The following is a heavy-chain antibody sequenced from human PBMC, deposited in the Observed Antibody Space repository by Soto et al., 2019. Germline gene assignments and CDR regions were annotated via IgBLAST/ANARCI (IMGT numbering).Heavy chain of an antibody. V-gene: IGHV3-48*02. D-gene: IGHD3-16*01. Sequence: EVQLVESEGGLVQPGGSLRLSCVGSEFTFSSYTMNWVRQAPGKGLEWISYISSSGSIIYYADSVKGRFTISRDNAENSLFLQVNSLRDEDTAVYYCARAWGGDAFDIWGQGTMVTVSS. CDR3: ARAWGGDAFDI. CDR1: EFTFSSYT. CDR2: ISSSGSII. J-gene: IGHJ3*02.